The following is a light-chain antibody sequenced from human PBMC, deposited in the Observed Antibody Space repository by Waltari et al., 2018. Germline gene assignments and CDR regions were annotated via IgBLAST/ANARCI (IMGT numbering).Light chain of an antibody. J-gene: IGLJ2*01. CDR1: SSNIGSNT. Sequence: QSVLTQPPSASGTPGQRVTISCSGSSSNIGSNTVNWYQQLPGTAPKLLIYRNNQRPSGVPDRFSGSKSGTSASLAIIGLQSEDEADYYCAAWDDSLNGPVFGGGTKLTVL. CDR3: AAWDDSLNGPV. CDR2: RNN. V-gene: IGLV1-44*01.